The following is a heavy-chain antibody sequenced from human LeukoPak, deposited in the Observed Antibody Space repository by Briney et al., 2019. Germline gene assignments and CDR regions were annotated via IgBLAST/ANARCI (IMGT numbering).Heavy chain of an antibody. CDR1: GYTFRYYG. Sequence: ASVTVSCKTSGYTFRYYGINWVRQAPGQGLEWMGWISPYKGNTNYSQKFQGRVTMTTDTSTSTAYMEVWMLTSDATAVYSCAGDMAQSYYDASDVWGQGTKVTVSS. CDR3: AGDMAQSYYDASDV. J-gene: IGHJ3*01. V-gene: IGHV1-18*01. D-gene: IGHD1-26*01. CDR2: ISPYKGNT.